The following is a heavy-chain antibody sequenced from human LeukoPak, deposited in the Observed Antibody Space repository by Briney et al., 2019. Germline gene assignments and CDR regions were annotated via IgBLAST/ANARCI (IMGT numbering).Heavy chain of an antibody. CDR3: ARSIVVVPAALYYYYYYMDV. D-gene: IGHD2-2*01. CDR1: GGSISSYY. Sequence: SGTLSLTCTVSGGSISSYYWSWIRQPAGKGLEWIGRIYTSGSTNYNPSLKSRVTISVDKSKNQFSLKLSSVTAADTAVYYCARSIVVVPAALYYYYYYMDVWGKGTTVTVSS. V-gene: IGHV4-4*07. CDR2: IYTSGST. J-gene: IGHJ6*03.